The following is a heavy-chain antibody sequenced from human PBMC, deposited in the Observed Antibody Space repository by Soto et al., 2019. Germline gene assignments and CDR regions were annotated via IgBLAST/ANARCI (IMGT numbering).Heavy chain of an antibody. CDR3: ARQPGDGRWRFDS. J-gene: IGHJ4*02. CDR1: GDSITPRYSF. D-gene: IGHD2-15*01. CDR2: GRYSGET. V-gene: IGHV4-39*01. Sequence: QVQLQESGPGLVKPSETLSLTCSVSGDSITPRYSFWGWIRQSPGKGLEWIGSGRYSGETYYSPSLRTRVTLSFDTSKNQFSLRLTSVTAADTAVYFCARQPGDGRWRFDSWGQGTLATVSS.